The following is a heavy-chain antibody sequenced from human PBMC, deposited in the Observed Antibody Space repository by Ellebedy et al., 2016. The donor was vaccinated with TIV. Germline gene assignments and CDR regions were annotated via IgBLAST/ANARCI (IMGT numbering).Heavy chain of an antibody. CDR2: IIASGGST. V-gene: IGHV3-23*01. CDR1: GFTFSSYA. Sequence: PGGSLRLSCAASGFTFSSYAMSWVRQAPGKGLEWVSGIIASGGSTYSADSVKGRFTISRDNSENTLYMQMNNLRAEDTAVYYCAKDRPSDYWGQGTLVTVSS. J-gene: IGHJ4*02. CDR3: AKDRPSDY.